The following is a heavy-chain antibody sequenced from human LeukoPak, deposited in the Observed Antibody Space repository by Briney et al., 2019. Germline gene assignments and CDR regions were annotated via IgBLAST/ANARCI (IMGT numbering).Heavy chain of an antibody. Sequence: PSETLSLTCTVSGGSISSSSYYWGWIRQPPGKGLEWIGSIYYSGSTYYNPSLKSRVTISVDTSKNQFSLKLSSVTAADTAVYYCARRITIFGVVIMGPLAIDAFDIWGQGTMVTVSS. CDR1: GGSISSSSYY. CDR3: ARRITIFGVVIMGPLAIDAFDI. D-gene: IGHD3-3*01. CDR2: IYYSGST. J-gene: IGHJ3*02. V-gene: IGHV4-39*01.